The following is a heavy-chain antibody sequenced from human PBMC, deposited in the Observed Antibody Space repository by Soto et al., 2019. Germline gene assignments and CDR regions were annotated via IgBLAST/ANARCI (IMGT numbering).Heavy chain of an antibody. CDR2: ISYDGSNK. J-gene: IGHJ4*02. V-gene: IGHV3-30*03. CDR3: ARDRPDISNPTDHPMFDY. Sequence: PGGSLRLSCAASGFTFSSYGMHWVRQAPGKGLEWVAVISYDGSNKYYADSVKGRFTISRDNAKNTLYLQMNSLRVEDTAVYYCARDRPDISNPTDHPMFDYWGQGT. CDR1: GFTFSSYG. D-gene: IGHD6-6*01.